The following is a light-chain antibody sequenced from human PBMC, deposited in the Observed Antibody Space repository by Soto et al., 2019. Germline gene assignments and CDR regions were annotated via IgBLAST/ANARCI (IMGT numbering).Light chain of an antibody. J-gene: IGLJ1*01. CDR2: SDN. CDR3: AAWDDSLSGYV. CDR1: NSNIGRNS. Sequence: QSVLTQPPSASATPGQRVTISCSGGNSNIGRNSVNWYQQLPGTAHKLLMYSDNQRPSGVPDRFSGSKSGTSASLAISGLQSEDEADYYCAAWDDSLSGYVFGTGTKLTVL. V-gene: IGLV1-44*01.